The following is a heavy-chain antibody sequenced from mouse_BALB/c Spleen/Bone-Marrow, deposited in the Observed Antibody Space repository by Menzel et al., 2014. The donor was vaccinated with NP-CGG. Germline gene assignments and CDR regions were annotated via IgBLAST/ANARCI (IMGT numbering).Heavy chain of an antibody. CDR1: GFNIKDAY. V-gene: IGHV14-3*02. CDR3: ARSTGPSYWYFDV. J-gene: IGHJ1*03. D-gene: IGHD4-1*01. CDR2: IDPATGNT. Sequence: VQLQQSGAELVKPGASVKLSCTASGFNIKDAYMHWVKQRPEQGLEWIGRIDPATGNTKYDPKFQGKATITVDTSSNTAYLQLSSLTSEDTAVYYCARSTGPSYWYFDVWGTGTAVTVSS.